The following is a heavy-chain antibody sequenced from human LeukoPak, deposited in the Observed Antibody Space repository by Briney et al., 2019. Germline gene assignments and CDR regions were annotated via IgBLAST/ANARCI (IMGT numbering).Heavy chain of an antibody. CDR2: IYYSGST. D-gene: IGHD6-19*01. J-gene: IGHJ4*02. V-gene: IGHV4-39*07. Sequence: PSETLSLTCTVSGGSISSSSYYWGWIRQPPGKGLEWIGSIYYSGSTYYNPSLKSRVTISVDTSKNQFSLKLSSVTAADTAVYYCARDWGFGWLVDEDYFDYWGQGTLVTVSS. CDR1: GGSISSSSYY. CDR3: ARDWGFGWLVDEDYFDY.